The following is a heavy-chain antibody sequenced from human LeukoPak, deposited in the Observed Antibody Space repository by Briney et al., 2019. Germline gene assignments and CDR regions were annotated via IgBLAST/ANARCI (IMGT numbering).Heavy chain of an antibody. CDR1: GYTFTSYG. V-gene: IGHV1-18*04. J-gene: IGHJ5*02. CDR3: ARDSRHYDTIGDWFDP. D-gene: IGHD3-9*01. CDR2: ISAYNGNT. Sequence: ASVKVSCKASGYTFTSYGISWVRQAPGQGLEWMGWISAYNGNTNYAQKLQGRVAMTTDTSTSTAYMELRSLRSDDTAVYYCARDSRHYDTIGDWFDPWGQGTLVTVSS.